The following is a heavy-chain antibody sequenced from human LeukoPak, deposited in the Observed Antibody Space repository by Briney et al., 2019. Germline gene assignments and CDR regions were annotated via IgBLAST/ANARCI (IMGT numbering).Heavy chain of an antibody. CDR1: GFIFNNYA. CDR2: ISWNSGSI. D-gene: IGHD3-3*01. Sequence: GGSLRLSCAGSGFIFNNYAMHWVRQPPGKGLEWVSGISWNSGSIDYADSVKGRFTISRDNAKNSLYLQMNSLRAEDTAVYYCARERYYDFWSGYDGLYNWFDPWGQGTLVTVSS. J-gene: IGHJ5*02. V-gene: IGHV3-9*01. CDR3: ARERYYDFWSGYDGLYNWFDP.